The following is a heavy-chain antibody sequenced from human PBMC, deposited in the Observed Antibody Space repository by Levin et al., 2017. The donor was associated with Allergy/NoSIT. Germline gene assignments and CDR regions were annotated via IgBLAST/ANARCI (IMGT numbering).Heavy chain of an antibody. CDR2: MYSDGST. Sequence: TGGSLRLSCAASGFSVSNHYMTWVRQGPGKGLECVSVMYSDGSTYYADSVRGRFTISRDNSKNTLSIQMNSLRDDDTAVYYCTKGHYSGVYQWGQGTLVTVSS. CDR3: TKGHYSGVYQ. V-gene: IGHV3-53*01. J-gene: IGHJ4*02. D-gene: IGHD2-2*01. CDR1: GFSVSNHY.